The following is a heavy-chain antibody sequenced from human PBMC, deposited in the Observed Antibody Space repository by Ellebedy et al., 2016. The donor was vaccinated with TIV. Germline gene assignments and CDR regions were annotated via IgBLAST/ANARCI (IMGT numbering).Heavy chain of an antibody. Sequence: GGSLRLSCAASGFTFSSYEMNWVRQAPGKGLEWVSYISSSGSTIYYADSVKGRFTISRDNAKNSLYLQMNSLRAEDTAVYYCANRPSRMDVWGQGTTVTVSS. V-gene: IGHV3-48*03. J-gene: IGHJ6*02. CDR3: ANRPSRMDV. CDR2: ISSSGSTI. CDR1: GFTFSSYE.